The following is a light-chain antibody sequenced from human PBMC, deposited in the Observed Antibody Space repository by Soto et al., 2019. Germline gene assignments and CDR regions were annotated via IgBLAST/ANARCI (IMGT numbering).Light chain of an antibody. J-gene: IGKJ5*01. CDR2: GAS. Sequence: EIVLTQSPGTLSLSPEERATHSCRASQSVRSNYLAWYQQKPGQAPRLLIYGASSRATGIPDRFSGSGSGTDFTLTISRLEPEDFAVYYCQQYGSSQITFGQGTRLEIK. V-gene: IGKV3-20*01. CDR1: QSVRSNY. CDR3: QQYGSSQIT.